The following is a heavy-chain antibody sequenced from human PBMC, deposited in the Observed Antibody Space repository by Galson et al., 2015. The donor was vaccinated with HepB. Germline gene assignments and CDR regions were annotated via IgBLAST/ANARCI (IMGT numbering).Heavy chain of an antibody. D-gene: IGHD3-10*01. CDR2: IRYDGSNK. V-gene: IGHV3-30*02. CDR3: AKDPYYYGSGSYSVGY. Sequence: SLRLSCAASGFTFNNYGIHWVRQAPGKGLEWVAFIRYDGSNKYYADSAKGRFTISRDNSKNTVYLQMNSLRAEDTAVYYCAKDPYYYGSGSYSVGYWGQGTLVTVSS. CDR1: GFTFNNYG. J-gene: IGHJ4*02.